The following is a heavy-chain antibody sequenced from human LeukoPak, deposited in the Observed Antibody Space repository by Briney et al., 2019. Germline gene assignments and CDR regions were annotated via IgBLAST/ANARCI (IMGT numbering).Heavy chain of an antibody. CDR2: INHSGST. CDR3: ARHLGHYYDSSGYYYFDY. CDR1: GGSFSGYY. J-gene: IGHJ4*02. Sequence: PSETLSLTCAVYGGSFSGYYWSWIRQPPGKGLEWIGEINHSGSTNYNPSLKSRVTISVDTSKNQFSLKLSSVTAADTAVYYCARHLGHYYDSSGYYYFDYWGQGTLVTVSS. D-gene: IGHD3-22*01. V-gene: IGHV4-34*01.